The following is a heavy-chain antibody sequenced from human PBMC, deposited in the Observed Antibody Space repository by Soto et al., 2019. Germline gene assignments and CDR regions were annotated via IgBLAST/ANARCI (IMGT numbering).Heavy chain of an antibody. Sequence: QVQLVQSGAEVKILRASVKVSCKTSGYTFTSYGINWVRQAPGQGLEWMGWISAYNINTNYAQNLQGRVTMTTDTSTTTAYMELWNLRSDDTAVYYCARGGAPVTTDPVLDYWGQGTLVTVSS. J-gene: IGHJ4*02. CDR1: GYTFTSYG. CDR2: ISAYNINT. D-gene: IGHD4-17*01. CDR3: ARGGAPVTTDPVLDY. V-gene: IGHV1-18*01.